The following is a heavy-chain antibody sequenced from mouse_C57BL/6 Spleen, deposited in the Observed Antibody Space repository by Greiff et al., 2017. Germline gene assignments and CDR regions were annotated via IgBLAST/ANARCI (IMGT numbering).Heavy chain of an antibody. CDR3: ARRNYAPPSGAMDY. Sequence: VQLQQSGPELVKPGASVKISCKASGYTFTDYYMNWVKQSHGKSLEWIGDINPNNGGTSYNQKFKGKATLTVDKSSSTAYMELRSLTSEDSAFYYCARRNYAPPSGAMDYWGQGTSVTVSS. J-gene: IGHJ4*01. D-gene: IGHD1-1*01. V-gene: IGHV1-26*01. CDR2: INPNNGGT. CDR1: GYTFTDYY.